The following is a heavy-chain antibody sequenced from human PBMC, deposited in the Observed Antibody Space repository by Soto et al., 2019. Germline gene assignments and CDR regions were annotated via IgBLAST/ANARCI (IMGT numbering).Heavy chain of an antibody. D-gene: IGHD6-13*01. CDR3: ARDRGRAAAGDYYYGMDV. CDR1: GYTFTSYY. V-gene: IGHV1-46*01. CDR2: INPGSGSI. Sequence: GASVKVSCKASGYTFTSYYIHWVRQAPGQGLEWMGIINPGSGSIDYAQNFQDRVTMTRDASTSTVYMELRSLRSEDTAVYFCARDRGRAAAGDYYYGMDVWGQGTTVTVSS. J-gene: IGHJ6*02.